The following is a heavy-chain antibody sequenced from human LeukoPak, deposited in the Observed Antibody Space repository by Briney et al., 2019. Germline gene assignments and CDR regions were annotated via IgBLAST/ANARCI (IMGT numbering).Heavy chain of an antibody. CDR2: ISDSGSSI. CDR3: ASVTIVGPTADY. J-gene: IGHJ4*02. CDR1: GFTFSNYE. V-gene: IGHV3-48*03. Sequence: GGSLRLSCAASGFTFSNYEMNWVRQAPGKGLEWVSYISDSGSSIYYADSVKGRFTISRDNAKNSLYLQMNSLGAEDTAVYYCASVTIVGPTADYWGQGTLVTVSS. D-gene: IGHD1-26*01.